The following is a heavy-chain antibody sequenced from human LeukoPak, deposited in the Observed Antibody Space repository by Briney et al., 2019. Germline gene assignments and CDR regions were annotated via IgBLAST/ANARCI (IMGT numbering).Heavy chain of an antibody. CDR3: AKEGGYDFYSPIDY. D-gene: IGHD5-12*01. V-gene: IGHV3-23*01. J-gene: IGHJ4*02. CDR1: EITFSSYA. Sequence: PGGSLRLSCAASEITFSSYAMSWVRQAPGKGLEWVSGISGSGGNTYYADSVKGRFTISRDSSKNTLYLQMNSLRAEDTALYYCAKEGGYDFYSPIDYWGQGTLVTVSS. CDR2: ISGSGGNT.